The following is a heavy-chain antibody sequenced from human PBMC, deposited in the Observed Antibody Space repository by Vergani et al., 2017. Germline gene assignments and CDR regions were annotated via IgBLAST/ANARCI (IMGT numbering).Heavy chain of an antibody. D-gene: IGHD2-15*01. CDR1: GFTFSSYA. CDR3: AQPLNDVVAIPNGDY. CDR2: ISGSGGST. V-gene: IGHV3-23*01. J-gene: IGHJ4*02. Sequence: EVQLLESGGGLVQPGGSLRLSCAASGFTFSSYAMSWVRQAPGKGLEWVSAISGSGGSTYYADPVKGRFTISRDNSKKTLYLQMNSLRAEDTAVYYCAQPLNDVVAIPNGDYWGQGTLVTVSS.